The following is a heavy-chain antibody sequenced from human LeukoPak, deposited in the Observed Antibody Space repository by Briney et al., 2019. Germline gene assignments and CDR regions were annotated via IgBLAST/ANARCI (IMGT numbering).Heavy chain of an antibody. CDR3: ASRITMVRGVID. V-gene: IGHV3-48*01. CDR1: GFTFSSYS. D-gene: IGHD3-10*01. CDR2: ISSSSSTI. J-gene: IGHJ4*02. Sequence: AGGSLRLSCAASGFTFSSYSMNWVRQAPGKGLEWVSYISSSSSTIYYADSVKGRFTISRDNAKNSLYLQMNSLRAEDTAVYYCASRITMVRGVIDGGQGTLVTVS.